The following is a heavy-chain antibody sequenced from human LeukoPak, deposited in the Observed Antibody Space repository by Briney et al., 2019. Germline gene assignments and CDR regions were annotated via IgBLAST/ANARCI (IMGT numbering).Heavy chain of an antibody. V-gene: IGHV1-46*01. Sequence: ASVKVSCKASGDTFTSYYMHWVRQAPGQGLEWMGIINPSGGSTSYAQKFQGRVTMTRDMSTSTVYMELSSLRSEDTAVYYCARALPDSSGYYYRLRTPNQVPDFDYWGQGTLVTVSS. D-gene: IGHD3-22*01. CDR1: GDTFTSYY. CDR3: ARALPDSSGYYYRLRTPNQVPDFDY. CDR2: INPSGGST. J-gene: IGHJ4*02.